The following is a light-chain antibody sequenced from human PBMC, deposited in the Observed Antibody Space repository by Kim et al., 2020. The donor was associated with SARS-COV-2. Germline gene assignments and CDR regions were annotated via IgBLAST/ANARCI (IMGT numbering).Light chain of an antibody. CDR1: ENIGTW. V-gene: IGKV1-5*03. CDR3: QDDSRFPYT. Sequence: SASVGDRVTITCRASENIGTWLAWYEQKPGRAPSLLIYLASTMESGVPSRFSGTGSGTEFSLSITRMQPDDFETYYCQDDSRFPYTLGQGTKLEI. J-gene: IGKJ2*01. CDR2: LAS.